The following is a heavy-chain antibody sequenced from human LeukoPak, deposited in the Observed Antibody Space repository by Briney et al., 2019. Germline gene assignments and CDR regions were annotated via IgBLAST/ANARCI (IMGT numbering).Heavy chain of an antibody. D-gene: IGHD1-26*01. CDR2: IYHSGST. V-gene: IGHV4-38-2*02. J-gene: IGHJ4*02. CDR1: GYSLSSAYY. Sequence: SETLSLTCTVSGYSLSSAYYWGWIRQPPGKGLEWIGIIYHSGSTNYNPSLKSRVTISVDKSKNQFSLKLSSVTAADTAVYYCARGESYYPFDYWGQGTLVTVSS. CDR3: ARGESYYPFDY.